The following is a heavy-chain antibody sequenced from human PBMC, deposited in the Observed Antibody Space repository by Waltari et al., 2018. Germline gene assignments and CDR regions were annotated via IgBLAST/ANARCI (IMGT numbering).Heavy chain of an antibody. Sequence: QITLKESGPTLVKPTQTLTLTCTFSGFSLSTSGVGVGWIRQPPGKALEWLALIYWDDDKRYSPSLKSRLTITKDTSKNQVVLTMTNMDPVDTATYYCAHSWGLVRGVIIGFADTQQGEWYFDLWGRGTLVTVSS. J-gene: IGHJ2*01. CDR3: AHSWGLVRGVIIGFADTQQGEWYFDL. V-gene: IGHV2-5*02. CDR1: GFSLSTSGVG. D-gene: IGHD3-10*01. CDR2: IYWDDDK.